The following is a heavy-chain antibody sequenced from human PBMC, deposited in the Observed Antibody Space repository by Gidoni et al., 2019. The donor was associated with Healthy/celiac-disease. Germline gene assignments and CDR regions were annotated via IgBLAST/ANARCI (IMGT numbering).Heavy chain of an antibody. CDR3: TSLYSGRSS. J-gene: IGHJ5*02. CDR2: IRSKANSYAT. D-gene: IGHD1-26*01. Sequence: ASGKGLEWVGRIRSKANSYATAYAASVKGRFTISRDDSKNTAYLQMNSLKTEDTAVYYCTSLYSGRSSWGQGTLVTVSS. V-gene: IGHV3-73*01.